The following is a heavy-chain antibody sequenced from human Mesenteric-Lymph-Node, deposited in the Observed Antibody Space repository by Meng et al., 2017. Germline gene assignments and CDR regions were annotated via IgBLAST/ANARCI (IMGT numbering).Heavy chain of an antibody. V-gene: IGHV1-69*13. CDR2: IIPIFGTA. J-gene: IGHJ4*02. D-gene: IGHD6-13*01. CDR1: GGTFSSYA. CDR3: ASRLVGGYTDY. Sequence: SVKVSCKASGGTFSSYAISWVRQPPGQGLEWMGGIIPIFGTANYAQKFQGRVTITADESTSTAYMELSSLRSEDTAVYYCASRLVGGYTDYWGQGTLVTVSS.